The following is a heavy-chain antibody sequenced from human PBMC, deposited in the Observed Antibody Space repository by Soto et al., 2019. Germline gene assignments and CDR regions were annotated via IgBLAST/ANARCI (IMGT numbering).Heavy chain of an antibody. CDR1: GGTFSSYT. D-gene: IGHD4-17*01. CDR3: ARAPTVTTAFDY. Sequence: QVQLVQSGAEVKKPGSSVKVSCKASGGTFSSYTISLVRQAPGQGLEWMGRIIPILGIANYAQKFQGRVTITADKSTSTAYMELSSLRSENTAVYYCARAPTVTTAFDYWGQGTLVTVSS. CDR2: IIPILGIA. V-gene: IGHV1-69*02. J-gene: IGHJ4*02.